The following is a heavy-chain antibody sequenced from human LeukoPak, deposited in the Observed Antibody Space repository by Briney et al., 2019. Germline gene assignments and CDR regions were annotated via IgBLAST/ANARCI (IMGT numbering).Heavy chain of an antibody. CDR1: GASITSNHW. CDR3: ATYLYGDYGYYYFDY. Sequence: SGTLSLTCAVPGASITSNHWWSWARQAPGEGLEWIGEIYHGGATTYNPSLKSRVTMSVDKSKNEFSLSLRSVTAADTAVYYCATYLYGDYGYYYFDYWGPGTLVTVSS. D-gene: IGHD4-17*01. J-gene: IGHJ4*02. V-gene: IGHV4-4*02. CDR2: IYHGGAT.